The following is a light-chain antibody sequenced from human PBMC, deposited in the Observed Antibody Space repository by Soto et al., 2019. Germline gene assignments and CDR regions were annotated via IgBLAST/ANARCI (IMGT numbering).Light chain of an antibody. CDR3: SSYTNSSTYL. Sequence: QSALTQPASVSGSPGQSITISCTGTSSDVGGYKYVSWYQQHPGKAPKLIIYDVTNRPLGISNRFSGSKSGNTASLTISGLQADDEADYYCSSYTNSSTYLFGGGTKLTVL. CDR2: DVT. CDR1: SSDVGGYKY. J-gene: IGLJ2*01. V-gene: IGLV2-14*03.